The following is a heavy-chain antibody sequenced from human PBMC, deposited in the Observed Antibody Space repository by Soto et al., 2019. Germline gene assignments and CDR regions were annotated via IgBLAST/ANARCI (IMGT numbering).Heavy chain of an antibody. CDR2: IYWDDDR. CDR3: VHHVTGGCFDV. Sequence: QITLKESGPTVVKPTQTLTLTCNFSGFSLTTNGVGVGWIRQPPGKALEWLALIYWDDDRRYSPSLRSRLTISTDISKSHVVLTLTDMGPVDEATYFCVHHVTGGCFDVWGQGTRVTVSS. J-gene: IGHJ3*01. V-gene: IGHV2-5*02. CDR1: GFSLTTNGVG. D-gene: IGHD3-10*02.